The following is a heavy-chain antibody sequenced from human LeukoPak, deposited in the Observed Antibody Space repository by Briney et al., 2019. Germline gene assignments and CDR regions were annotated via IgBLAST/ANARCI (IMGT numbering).Heavy chain of an antibody. CDR1: GYTFTSYG. J-gene: IGHJ1*01. D-gene: IGHD3-3*01. CDR3: ARGGGAELTREYFQH. V-gene: IGHV1-18*01. Sequence: GASVKVSRKASGYTFTSYGISWVRQAPGQGLEWMGWISAYNGNTNYAQKLQGRVTMTTDTSTSTAYMELRSLRSDDTAVYYCARGGGAELTREYFQHWGQGTLVTVSS. CDR2: ISAYNGNT.